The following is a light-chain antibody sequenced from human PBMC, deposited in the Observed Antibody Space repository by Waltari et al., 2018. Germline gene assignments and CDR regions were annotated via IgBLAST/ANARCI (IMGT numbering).Light chain of an antibody. V-gene: IGLV2-23*01. CDR1: TTDVGRYNL. J-gene: IGLJ2*01. CDR2: EGN. CDR3: CSYGGASIRI. Sequence: QSALTQPASVSGSPGQSITIYCPGTTTDVGRYNLVSWYQQHPGEVPKLIIYEGNKRPSGVSNRFSGSKSGNTASLTISGLQPEDEADYYCCSYGGASIRIFGGGTKVTVL.